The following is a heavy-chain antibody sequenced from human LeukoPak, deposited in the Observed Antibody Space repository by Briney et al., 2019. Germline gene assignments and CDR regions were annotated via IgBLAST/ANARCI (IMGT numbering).Heavy chain of an antibody. CDR1: GFTFTSSA. J-gene: IGHJ3*02. V-gene: IGHV1-58*02. D-gene: IGHD6-19*01. CDR2: IVVGSGNT. CDR3: AAVGRGNNSGGDAFDI. Sequence: GTSVKVSCKASGFTFTSSAMQWVRQARGQRLEWIGWIVVGSGNTNYAQKFQERVTITRDMSTTTAYMELSSLRSEDTAVYHCAAVGRGNNSGGDAFDIWGQGTMVTVSS.